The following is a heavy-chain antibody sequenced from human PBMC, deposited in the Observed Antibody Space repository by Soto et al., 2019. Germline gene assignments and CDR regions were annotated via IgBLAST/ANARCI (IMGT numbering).Heavy chain of an antibody. D-gene: IGHD6-13*01. CDR2: IDTSWNT. V-gene: IGHV4-4*07. Sequence: TSETLSLTCTVSGGSISTYYWSWIRQPAGKGLEWIGRIDTSWNTNYNPSLKSRVTMSVDTSKKQFSLKLTSVTAADTAVYYCARYSSNWFQTEGMDVWGQGTTVTVS. CDR3: ARYSSNWFQTEGMDV. J-gene: IGHJ6*02. CDR1: GGSISTYY.